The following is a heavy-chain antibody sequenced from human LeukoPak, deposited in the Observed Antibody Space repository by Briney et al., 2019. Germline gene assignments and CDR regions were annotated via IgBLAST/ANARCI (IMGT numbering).Heavy chain of an antibody. CDR3: ARSGSEDIVVVVAATSTLEPYWFDP. CDR2: ISSSGSTT. Sequence: GGSLRLSCAASGFTFSSQEMNWVRQAPGKGLEWVSYISSSGSTTSYADSVKGRFTISRDTAKNSLYLQMNRLRAEDTAVYYCARSGSEDIVVVVAATSTLEPYWFDPWGQGTLVTVSS. D-gene: IGHD2-15*01. CDR1: GFTFSSQE. J-gene: IGHJ5*02. V-gene: IGHV3-48*03.